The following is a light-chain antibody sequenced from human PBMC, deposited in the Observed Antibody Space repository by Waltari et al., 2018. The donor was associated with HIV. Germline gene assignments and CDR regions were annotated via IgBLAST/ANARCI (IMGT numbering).Light chain of an antibody. CDR3: QSYDSSLKVI. V-gene: IGLV1-40*01. J-gene: IGLJ2*01. CDR2: DNT. Sequence: QSVLTQPPSVPGAPGQRVPISCTGRSPNIGAGHDVHWYQQFPGSVPRLLIYDNTNRPSGVPDRFSASKSGTSASLAISGLQAEDEADYYCQSYDSSLKVIFGGGTKVTVL. CDR1: SPNIGAGHD.